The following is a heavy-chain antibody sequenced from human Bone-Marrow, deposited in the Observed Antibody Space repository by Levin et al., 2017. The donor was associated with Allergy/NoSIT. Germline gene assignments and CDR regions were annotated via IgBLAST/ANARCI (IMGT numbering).Heavy chain of an antibody. J-gene: IGHJ4*02. Sequence: GASVKVSCKGSGYSFTSYWIGWVRQMPGKGLEWMGIIYPGDSDTRYSPSFQGQVTISVDKSINTAYLQWSSLKASDTAMYYCARHSAGGEVAGDDYWGQGTLVTVSS. CDR3: ARHSAGGEVAGDDY. V-gene: IGHV5-51*01. CDR1: GYSFTSYW. CDR2: IYPGDSDT. D-gene: IGHD6-19*01.